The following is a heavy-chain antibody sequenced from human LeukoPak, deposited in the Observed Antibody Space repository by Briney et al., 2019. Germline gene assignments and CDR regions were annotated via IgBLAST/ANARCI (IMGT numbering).Heavy chain of an antibody. CDR3: VKNSGWYCLDY. Sequence: GGSLRLACAASGFTVNNNHMGWVRQAPGKGLEWVADINQNGGQSYYVDSVKGRFTLSRDNAKNSLFLQLNSLRAEDTAVYYCVKNSGWYCLDYWGQGITVIVSS. V-gene: IGHV3-7*03. CDR2: INQNGGQS. CDR1: GFTVNNNH. D-gene: IGHD6-13*01. J-gene: IGHJ4*02.